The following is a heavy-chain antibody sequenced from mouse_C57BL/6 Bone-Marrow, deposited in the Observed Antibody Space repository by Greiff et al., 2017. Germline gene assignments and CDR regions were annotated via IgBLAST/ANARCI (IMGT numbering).Heavy chain of an antibody. D-gene: IGHD1-1*01. Sequence: VKLQQPGAELVKPGASVKLSCKASGYTFTSYWMHWVKQRPGQGLEWIGMIHPNSGSTNYNEKFKSKATLTVDKSSSTAYVQLSSLTSEDSAVYYCAREDYGSSYDWYFDVWGTGTTVTVSS. CDR3: AREDYGSSYDWYFDV. CDR2: IHPNSGST. J-gene: IGHJ1*03. CDR1: GYTFTSYW. V-gene: IGHV1-64*01.